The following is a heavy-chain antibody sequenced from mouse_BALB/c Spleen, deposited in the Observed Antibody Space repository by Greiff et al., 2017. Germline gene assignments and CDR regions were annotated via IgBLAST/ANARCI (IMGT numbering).Heavy chain of an antibody. CDR3: ARDCLYGSKAMDY. CDR2: ISYDGSN. Sequence: DVKLQESGPGLVKPSQSLSLTCSVTGYSITSGYYWNWIRQFPGNKLEWMGYISYDGSNNYNPSLKNRISITRDTSKNQFFLKLNSVTTEDTATYYCARDCLYGSKAMDYWGQGTSVTVSS. D-gene: IGHD1-1*01. V-gene: IGHV3-6*02. J-gene: IGHJ4*01. CDR1: GYSITSGYY.